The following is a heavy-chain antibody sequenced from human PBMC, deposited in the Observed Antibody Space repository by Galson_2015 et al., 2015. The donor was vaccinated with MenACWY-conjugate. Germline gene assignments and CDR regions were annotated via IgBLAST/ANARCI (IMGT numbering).Heavy chain of an antibody. CDR1: GGSISSYY. D-gene: IGHD2-15*01. V-gene: IGHV4-4*07. J-gene: IGHJ4*02. Sequence: ETLSLTCTVSGGSISSYYWSWIRQPAGKGLEWIGRIYTSGSTNYNPSLKSRFTMSVDTSKNQFSLKLSSVTAADTAVYYCAREPLVDCSGGSCLGPNFDYWGQGTLVTVSS. CDR3: AREPLVDCSGGSCLGPNFDY. CDR2: IYTSGST.